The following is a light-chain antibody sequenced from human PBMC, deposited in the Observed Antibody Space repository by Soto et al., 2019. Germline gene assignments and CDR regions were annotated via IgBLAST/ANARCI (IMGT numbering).Light chain of an antibody. Sequence: QSALTQPPSASGSPGQSVAISCTGTSSDIGAHKFVSWYQQHPGKAPKLIIYEVSIRTSRVPDRFSGSKSGNTASLTVSGLVAEDEADYYSSLYAGSNNVVFGGGTKLTV. J-gene: IGLJ2*01. CDR3: SLYAGSNNVV. CDR1: SSDIGAHKF. V-gene: IGLV2-8*01. CDR2: EVS.